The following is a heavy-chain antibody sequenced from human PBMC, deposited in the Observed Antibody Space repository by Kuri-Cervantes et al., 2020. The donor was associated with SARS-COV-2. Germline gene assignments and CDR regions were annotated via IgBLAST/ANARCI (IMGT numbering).Heavy chain of an antibody. CDR3: GRQASDWHIDY. CDR1: GGSISSSGHY. CDR2: IYFSGST. D-gene: IGHD3-9*01. V-gene: IGHV4-39*01. Sequence: SETLSLTCSVSGGSISSSGHYWGWVRQPPGKGLEWIGSIYFSGSTYYTPSLKSRVTISVDTSKNQFSLELTSVTATDTAVYYCGRQASDWHIDYWGQGTLVTVSS. J-gene: IGHJ4*02.